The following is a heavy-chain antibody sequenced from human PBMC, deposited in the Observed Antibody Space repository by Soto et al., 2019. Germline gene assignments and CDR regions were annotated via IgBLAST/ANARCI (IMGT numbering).Heavy chain of an antibody. CDR1: GYTFTNFH. J-gene: IGHJ5*02. Sequence: ASVKVSCKTSGYTFTNFHIHWVRQAPGQGLEWMGMIDPSGGNTGYAQKFQGRVTMTRNTSISTAYMELSSLRSEDTAVYYCARNGYDFWSGYTNWSAPWGQGALVTVSS. CDR3: ARNGYDFWSGYTNWSAP. D-gene: IGHD3-3*01. V-gene: IGHV1-8*02. CDR2: IDPSGGNT.